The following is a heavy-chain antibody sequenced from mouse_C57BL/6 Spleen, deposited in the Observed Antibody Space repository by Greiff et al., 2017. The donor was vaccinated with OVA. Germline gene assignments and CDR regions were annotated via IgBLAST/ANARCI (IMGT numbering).Heavy chain of an antibody. CDR1: GFSLTSYG. CDR2: IWGVGST. J-gene: IGHJ1*03. CDR3: ARRDSSGYWYFDV. V-gene: IGHV2-6*01. Sequence: VKLMESGPGLVAPSQSLSITCTVSGFSLTSYGVDWVRQSPGKGLEWLGVIWGVGSTNYNSALKSRLSISKDNSKSQVFLKMTSLQTDDTAMYYCARRDSSGYWYFDVWGTGTTVTVSS. D-gene: IGHD3-2*02.